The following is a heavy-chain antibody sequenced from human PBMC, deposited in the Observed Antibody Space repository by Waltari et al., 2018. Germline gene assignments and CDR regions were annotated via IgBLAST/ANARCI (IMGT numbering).Heavy chain of an antibody. V-gene: IGHV3-48*01. CDR2: ISSSRSTI. CDR3: ARDKGYGAVYYFDY. J-gene: IGHJ4*02. D-gene: IGHD5-18*01. Sequence: EVQLVESGGGLVQPGGSLRLSCAASGFTFSSYSMKWVRQAPGKGLGWFSYISSSRSTIYYDDSVKGRFTIARDNAKNSLYLQMNSLRAEDTAVYYCARDKGYGAVYYFDYWGQGTLVTVSS. CDR1: GFTFSSYS.